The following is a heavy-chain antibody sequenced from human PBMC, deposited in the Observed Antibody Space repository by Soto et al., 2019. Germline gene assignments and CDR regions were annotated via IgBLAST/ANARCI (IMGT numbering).Heavy chain of an antibody. J-gene: IGHJ4*02. V-gene: IGHV4-4*02. CDR3: ARGAAELRYFDWLSRGPRLGRYCFDY. D-gene: IGHD3-9*01. CDR1: GGSISSSNW. Sequence: SETLSLTCAVSGGSISSSNWWSWVRQPPGKGLEWIGEIYHSGSTNYNPSLKSRVTISVDKSKNQFYLKLGSVTAADTAVYYCARGAAELRYFDWLSRGPRLGRYCFDYWGQGTLVTVSS. CDR2: IYHSGST.